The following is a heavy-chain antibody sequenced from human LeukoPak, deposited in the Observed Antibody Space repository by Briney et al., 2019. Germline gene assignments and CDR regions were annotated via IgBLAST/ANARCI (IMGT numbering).Heavy chain of an antibody. D-gene: IGHD4-23*01. J-gene: IGHJ4*02. CDR3: VRGGWELDY. CDR1: GFTVRDFW. Sequence: GGSLRLSCAASGFTVRDFWMAWFRQAPGKGLEWVAHIKEDGTAKYYVDSVRGRFTISKDVDKNSLSLQMNSLRVEDTAVYYCVRGGWELDYWGQGTLVTVAS. V-gene: IGHV3-7*01. CDR2: IKEDGTAK.